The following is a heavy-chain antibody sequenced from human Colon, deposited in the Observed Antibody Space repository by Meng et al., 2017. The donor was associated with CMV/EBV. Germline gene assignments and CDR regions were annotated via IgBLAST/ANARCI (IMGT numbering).Heavy chain of an antibody. V-gene: IGHV1-18*01. CDR1: GYTFTNFG. CDR3: ARELARGGY. J-gene: IGHJ4*02. Sequence: HVHPWQVGAEVTTPGSPVNVSYKTSGYTFTNFGIRWGRQAPGQGLEWMAYISPYNGDTNYAQRFQGRVALTTDTSTSTVYMELGSLTSDDTAMYYCARELARGGYWGQGTLVTVSS. CDR2: ISPYNGDT.